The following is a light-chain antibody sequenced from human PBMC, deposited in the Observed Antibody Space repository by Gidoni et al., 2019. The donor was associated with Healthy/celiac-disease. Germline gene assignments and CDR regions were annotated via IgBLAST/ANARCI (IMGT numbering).Light chain of an antibody. J-gene: IGLJ2*01. V-gene: IGLV1-40*01. CDR2: GNS. CDR3: QSYDSSLSGPVV. Sequence: QSVLTQPPPVSWAPGQRVTIPCTGSSSNIGAGYDVHWYQQLPGTAPKLLIYGNSNRPSGVPDRFSGSKSGTSASLAITGLQAEDEADYYCQSYDSSLSGPVVFGGGTKLTVL. CDR1: SSNIGAGYD.